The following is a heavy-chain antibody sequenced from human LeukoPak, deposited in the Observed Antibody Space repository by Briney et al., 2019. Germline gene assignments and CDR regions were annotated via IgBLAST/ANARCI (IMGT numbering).Heavy chain of an antibody. J-gene: IGHJ4*02. CDR3: ARGIAVAGTDY. V-gene: IGHV3-33*01. CDR1: GFTFSSYG. Sequence: GRSLRLSCAASGFTFSSYGMHWVRQAPGKGLEGVAVIWYDGSNKYYADSVKGRFTISRDNSKNTLYLQMNSLRAEDTAVYYCARGIAVAGTDYWGQGTLVTVSS. D-gene: IGHD6-19*01. CDR2: IWYDGSNK.